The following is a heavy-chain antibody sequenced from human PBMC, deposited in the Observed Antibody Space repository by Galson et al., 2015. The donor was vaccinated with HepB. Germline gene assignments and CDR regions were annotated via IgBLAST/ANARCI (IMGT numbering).Heavy chain of an antibody. J-gene: IGHJ4*02. D-gene: IGHD6-19*01. CDR1: GFTFSSYG. CDR3: ARGERIAVAVFLPDY. V-gene: IGHV3-33*01. CDR2: IWYDGSNK. Sequence: SLRLSCAASGFTFSSYGMHWVRQAPGKGLEWVAVIWYDGSNKYYADSVKGRFTISRDNSKNTLYLQMNSLRAEDTAVYYCARGERIAVAVFLPDYWGQGTLVTVSS.